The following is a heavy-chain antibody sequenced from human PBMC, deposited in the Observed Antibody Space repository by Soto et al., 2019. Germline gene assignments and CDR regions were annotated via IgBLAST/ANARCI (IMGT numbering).Heavy chain of an antibody. J-gene: IGHJ5*02. CDR3: ASGALGFDP. Sequence: EVQLVESGGGLAQPGGSLRLSCAASGFTFSSYDIHWVRQPTGKGLEWVSGIGTAGDTYYAGSVKGRFTISRENAKNSLYVQMTSLRAGETDVYYCASGALGFDPWGHGTLVAVSS. D-gene: IGHD2-15*01. V-gene: IGHV3-13*04. CDR1: GFTFSSYD. CDR2: IGTAGDT.